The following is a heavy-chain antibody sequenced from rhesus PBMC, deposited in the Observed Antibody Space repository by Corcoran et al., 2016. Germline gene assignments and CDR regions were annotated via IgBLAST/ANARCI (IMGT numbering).Heavy chain of an antibody. CDR2: INVNRGTT. CDR3: ARARGFQY. J-gene: IGHJ4*01. D-gene: IGHD3-9*01. V-gene: IGHV4-80*01. CDR1: GGSFSSYW. Sequence: QVQLQESGPGLVKPSETLSLTCAVSGGSFSSYWWSWIRQPPGKGVEWIGGINVNRGTTNYTPSLRSRVTISKEASKNRFSLKLSSGTAADTAVYYCARARGFQYWGQGVLVTVSS.